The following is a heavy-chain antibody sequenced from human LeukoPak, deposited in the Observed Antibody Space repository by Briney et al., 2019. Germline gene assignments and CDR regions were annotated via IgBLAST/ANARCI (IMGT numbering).Heavy chain of an antibody. CDR1: GYSISSGYY. Sequence: SETLSLTCTVSGYSISSGYYWAWLRQSPGKGLEWIGNVYHDGRTYYNPSLKSRVTISVDTSTNQFSLKLSSVTATDTALYYCARGYSSSRYYNWFDPWGQGTLVTVSS. CDR3: ARGYSSSRYYNWFDP. J-gene: IGHJ5*02. D-gene: IGHD6-13*01. CDR2: VYHDGRT. V-gene: IGHV4-38-2*02.